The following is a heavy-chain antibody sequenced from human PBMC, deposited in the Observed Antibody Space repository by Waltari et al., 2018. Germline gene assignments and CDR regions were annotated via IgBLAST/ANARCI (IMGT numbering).Heavy chain of an antibody. CDR2: IYHSGST. D-gene: IGHD6-19*01. CDR1: GYSISSGYY. CDR3: ASQYSSGWSGN. V-gene: IGHV4-38-2*01. Sequence: QVQLQESGPGLVKPSETLSLTCAVSGYSISSGYYWGWIRQPPGKGLEWIGSIYHSGSTYYNPSLKSRVTISVDTSKNQFSLKLSSVTAADTAVYYCASQYSSGWSGNWGQGTLVTVSS. J-gene: IGHJ4*02.